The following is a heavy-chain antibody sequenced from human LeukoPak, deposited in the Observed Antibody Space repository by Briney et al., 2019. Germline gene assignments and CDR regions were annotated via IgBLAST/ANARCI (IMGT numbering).Heavy chain of an antibody. J-gene: IGHJ1*01. D-gene: IGHD1-26*01. Sequence: SETLSLTCTVSGGSISNYYWSWIRQPPGKGLEWLGYVYNSGSTHYNPSLKSRITISADTSKNQFSLSLTSVTAADTAVYYCAGAAGYSGSYYRYAEYFQHWGQGTLVTVSS. CDR1: GGSISNYY. CDR3: AGAAGYSGSYYRYAEYFQH. CDR2: VYNSGST. V-gene: IGHV4-59*01.